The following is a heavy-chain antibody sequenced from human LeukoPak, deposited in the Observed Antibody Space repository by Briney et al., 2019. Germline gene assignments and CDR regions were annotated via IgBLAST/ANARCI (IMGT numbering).Heavy chain of an antibody. V-gene: IGHV4-34*01. D-gene: IGHD2-15*01. CDR3: ARGGAAYCSGGSCYPFKY. CDR1: GGSFSGYY. CDR2: INHSGST. J-gene: IGHJ4*02. Sequence: SETLSLTCAVYGGSFSGYYWSWIRQPPGKGLEWIGVINHSGSTNYNPSLKSRVTISVDTSKNQFSLKLSSVTAADTAVYYCARGGAAYCSGGSCYPFKYWGQGTLVTVSS.